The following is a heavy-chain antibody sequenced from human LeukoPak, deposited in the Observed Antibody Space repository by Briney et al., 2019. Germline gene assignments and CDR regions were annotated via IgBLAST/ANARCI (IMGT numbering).Heavy chain of an antibody. CDR3: ARQTGSGLFILP. CDR1: GVSISSSNSY. CDR2: IYYSGNT. V-gene: IGHV4-39*01. J-gene: IGHJ4*02. Sequence: SETLSLTCTVSGVSISSSNSYWGWIRQPPGKGLEWIGSIYYSGNTYYNASLRSQVSISIDTSKNQFSLRLTSVTAADTAVYYCARQTGSGLFILPGGQGTLVTVSS. D-gene: IGHD3/OR15-3a*01.